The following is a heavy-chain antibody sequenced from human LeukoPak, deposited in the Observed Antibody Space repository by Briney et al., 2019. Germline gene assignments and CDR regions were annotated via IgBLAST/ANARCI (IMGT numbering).Heavy chain of an antibody. V-gene: IGHV3-30*02. CDR1: GFTFSSYG. Sequence: GGSLRLSCAVSGFTFSSYGMHWVRQAPGKGLEWVAFRRYDGSNKYYADSVKGRFTISRDNSKNTLYPQMNSLRAEDTAVYYCAKDAAARLNYYYYMDVWGKGTTVTVSS. CDR2: RRYDGSNK. J-gene: IGHJ6*03. CDR3: AKDAAARLNYYYYMDV. D-gene: IGHD6-6*01.